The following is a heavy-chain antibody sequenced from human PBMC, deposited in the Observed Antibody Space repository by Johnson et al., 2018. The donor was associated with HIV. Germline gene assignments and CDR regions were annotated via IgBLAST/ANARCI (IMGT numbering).Heavy chain of an antibody. J-gene: IGHJ3*02. CDR2: ISYDGSNK. Sequence: QVQLVESGGGVVQPGRSLRLSCAASGFTFSSYAMHWVRQAPGKGLEWVAVISYDGSNKYYADSVKGRLTISRDNSKNTLYLQLNSLTAEDTAVYYCARAGIVFCIWGQGTMVNVSS. V-gene: IGHV3-30-3*01. CDR3: ARAGIVFCI. CDR1: GFTFSSYA. D-gene: IGHD3-3*01.